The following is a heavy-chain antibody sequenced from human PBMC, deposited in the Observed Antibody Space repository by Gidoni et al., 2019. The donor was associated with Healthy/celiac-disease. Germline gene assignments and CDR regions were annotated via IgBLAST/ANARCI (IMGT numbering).Heavy chain of an antibody. CDR3: ARGGPGFWSGYYNYGMDV. J-gene: IGHJ6*02. CDR2: INHSGST. CDR1: GGSFSGYY. Sequence: QVQLQQWGAGLLKPSETLSLTCAVYGGSFSGYYWGWIRPPPGKGLEWIGEINHSGSTNYNPSLKSRVTISVDTSKNQFSLKLSSVTAADTAVYYCARGGPGFWSGYYNYGMDVWGQGTTVTVSS. D-gene: IGHD3-3*01. V-gene: IGHV4-34*01.